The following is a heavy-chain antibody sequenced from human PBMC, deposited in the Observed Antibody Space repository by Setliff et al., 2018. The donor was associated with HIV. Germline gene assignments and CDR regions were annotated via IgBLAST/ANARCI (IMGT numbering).Heavy chain of an antibody. J-gene: IGHJ4*02. CDR2: IHYSGST. Sequence: SETLSLTCTVSGGSINSYYWTWIRQPPGKGLEWIGYIHYSGSTNYNPSLKSRVTLSVKTSKNQFSLKLNSVTAADTAVYYCATLDYWGQGTLVTVSS. CDR3: ATLDY. V-gene: IGHV4-59*01. CDR1: GGSINSYY.